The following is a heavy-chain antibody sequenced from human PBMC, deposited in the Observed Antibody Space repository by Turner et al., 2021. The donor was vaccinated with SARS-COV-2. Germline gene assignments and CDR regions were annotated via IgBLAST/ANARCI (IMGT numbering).Heavy chain of an antibody. CDR2: ISYDGSNK. V-gene: IGHV3-30*03. CDR3: AREMRYCSGGSCYGAQIDY. D-gene: IGHD2-15*01. Sequence: QVQLVESGGGVVQPGRSLRLSCAASGFTLRSYGMHWGRQAPGKGLEWVAVISYDGSNKYYADSVKGRFTISRDNSKNTLYLQMNSLRAEDTAVYYCAREMRYCSGGSCYGAQIDYWGQGTLVTVSS. CDR1: GFTLRSYG. J-gene: IGHJ4*02.